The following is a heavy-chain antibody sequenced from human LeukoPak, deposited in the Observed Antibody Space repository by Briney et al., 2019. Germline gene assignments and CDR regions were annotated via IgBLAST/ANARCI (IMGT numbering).Heavy chain of an antibody. J-gene: IGHJ4*02. CDR1: GYSISSGYY. V-gene: IGHV4-38-2*02. CDR3: ARVGPYYYDSSGYLLDY. CDR2: IYHSGST. Sequence: PSETLSLTCTVSGYSISSGYYWGWIRQPPGKGLEWIGSIYHSGSTYYNPSLKSRVTISVDTSKNQFSLKLSSVTAADTAVYYCARVGPYYYDSSGYLLDYWGQGTLVTVSS. D-gene: IGHD3-22*01.